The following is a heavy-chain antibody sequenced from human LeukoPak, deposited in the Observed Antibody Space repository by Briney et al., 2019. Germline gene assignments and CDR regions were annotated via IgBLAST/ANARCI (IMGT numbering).Heavy chain of an antibody. CDR2: IYTSGNT. J-gene: IGHJ4*02. CDR3: ASRTIAAAGLDY. D-gene: IGHD6-13*01. CDR1: GGSISSGSYY. Sequence: SQTLSLTCTVSGGSISSGSYYWSWIRQTAGKGLEWIGRIYTSGNTKYNPSLKSRVTISVDTSKNQFSLKLSSVTAADTAVYYCASRTIAAAGLDYWGQGTLVTVSS. V-gene: IGHV4-61*02.